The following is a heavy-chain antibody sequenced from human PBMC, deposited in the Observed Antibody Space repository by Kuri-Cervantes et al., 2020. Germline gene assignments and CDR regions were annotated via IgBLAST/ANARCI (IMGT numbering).Heavy chain of an antibody. CDR2: INPSGGSP. CDR3: ARAPRSPAAAADFDY. V-gene: IGHV1-46*02. Sequence: ASVKVSCKASGYTFNRYYMHWVRQAPGQGLEWMGIINPSGGSPSYAHKFQGRVTMTRDTSTSAVYLELSSLRSEDTAVYYCARAPRSPAAAADFDYWGQGTLVTVSS. D-gene: IGHD6-13*01. J-gene: IGHJ4*02. CDR1: GYTFNRYY.